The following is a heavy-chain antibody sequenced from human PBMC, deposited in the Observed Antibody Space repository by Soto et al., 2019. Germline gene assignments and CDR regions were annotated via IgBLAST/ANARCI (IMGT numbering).Heavy chain of an antibody. V-gene: IGHV3-30*18. CDR2: ISYDGSDK. CDR1: GFTFSNYG. J-gene: IGHJ6*02. Sequence: PGRSLRLSCAASGFTFSNYGMHWVRQAPGKGLEWVAVISYDGSDKYYADSVKGRFSISRDNSKTTLYLQMNSLRAEDTAVYYCAKVTGYCSSSSCRRDYYYYYGMDVWGQGTTVTVSS. D-gene: IGHD2-2*01. CDR3: AKVTGYCSSSSCRRDYYYYYGMDV.